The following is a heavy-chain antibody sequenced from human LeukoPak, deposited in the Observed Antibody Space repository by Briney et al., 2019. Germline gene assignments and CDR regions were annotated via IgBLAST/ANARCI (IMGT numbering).Heavy chain of an antibody. Sequence: GGSLRLSCAASGFTFSSYWMSWVRQAPGKGLEWVANIKQDGSEKYYVDSVKGRFTISRDNSKNTLYLQMNSLRAEDTAVYYCASEKYYDFWSGSPYNWFDPWGQGTLVTVSS. J-gene: IGHJ5*02. D-gene: IGHD3-3*01. CDR3: ASEKYYDFWSGSPYNWFDP. CDR1: GFTFSSYW. V-gene: IGHV3-7*04. CDR2: IKQDGSEK.